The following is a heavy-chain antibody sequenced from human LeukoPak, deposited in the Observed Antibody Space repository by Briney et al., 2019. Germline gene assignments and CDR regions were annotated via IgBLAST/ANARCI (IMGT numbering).Heavy chain of an antibody. CDR3: ARGVTGTVPGFDP. J-gene: IGHJ5*02. V-gene: IGHV5-51*01. D-gene: IGHD1-20*01. Sequence: GESLKISCQGSGYIFTSYWIGWVRQLPGKGLEWMGIIYPGDSDTKYSPSFQGQVTISADKSISTAFLQWSSLKASDTAMYYCARGVTGTVPGFDPWGQGTLLTVSS. CDR1: GYIFTSYW. CDR2: IYPGDSDT.